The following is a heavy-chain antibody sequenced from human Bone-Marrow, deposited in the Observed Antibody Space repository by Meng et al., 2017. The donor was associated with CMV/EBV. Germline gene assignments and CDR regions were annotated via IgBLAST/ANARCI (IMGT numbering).Heavy chain of an antibody. Sequence: GESLKISCAASGFTFSSYWMHWVRQAPGKGLVWVSRINSDGSSTSYADSVKGRFTISRDNAKNTLYLQMNSLRAEDTAVYYCARDRAAYSSSSSYYYGMDVWGQGTTVTVSS. CDR1: GFTFSSYW. J-gene: IGHJ6*02. D-gene: IGHD6-6*01. CDR3: ARDRAAYSSSSSYYYGMDV. CDR2: INSDGSST. V-gene: IGHV3-74*01.